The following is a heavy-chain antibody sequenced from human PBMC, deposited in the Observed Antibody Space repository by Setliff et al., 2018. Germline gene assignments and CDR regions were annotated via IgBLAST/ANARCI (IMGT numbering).Heavy chain of an antibody. CDR3: ARDLGAIFRYGLDV. CDR1: GFTLSSYW. D-gene: IGHD3-16*01. V-gene: IGHV3-7*01. J-gene: IGHJ6*02. CDR2: IKQDGSEK. Sequence: GESLKISCAASGFTLSSYWMNWVRQAPGKGLEWVANIKQDGSEKDYVDSVKGRFTISRDRAKNSLYLQMNSLRAEDTAVYYCARDLGAIFRYGLDVWGQGTTVTVS.